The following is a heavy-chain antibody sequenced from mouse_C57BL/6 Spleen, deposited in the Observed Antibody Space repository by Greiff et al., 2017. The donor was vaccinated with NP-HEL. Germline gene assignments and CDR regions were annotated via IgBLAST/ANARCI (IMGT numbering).Heavy chain of an antibody. CDR1: GFTFSSYG. J-gene: IGHJ4*01. Sequence: EVMLVESGGDLVKPGGSLKLSCAASGFTFSSYGMSWVRQTPDKRLEWVATISSGGSYTYYLDSVKGRFTISRDNAKNTLYLQMSSLKSEDTAMYYCARQYHQDYAMDYWGQGTSVTVSS. V-gene: IGHV5-6*01. D-gene: IGHD5-1*01. CDR3: ARQYHQDYAMDY. CDR2: ISSGGSYT.